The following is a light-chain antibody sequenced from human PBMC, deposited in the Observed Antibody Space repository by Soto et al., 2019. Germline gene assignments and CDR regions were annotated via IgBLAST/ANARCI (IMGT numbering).Light chain of an antibody. J-gene: IGKJ3*01. CDR1: QTVSDD. CDR2: GAS. V-gene: IGKV3-15*01. CDR3: NQYHDWPPIT. Sequence: EIVMTQSPATLFVSPGERATLSCRASQTVSDDLAWYQQKPGQAPRLLIYGASTRATDIPARFSGGGSGTEFTLTISSLQSEDSAIYYCNQYHDWPPITFGPGTKVNI.